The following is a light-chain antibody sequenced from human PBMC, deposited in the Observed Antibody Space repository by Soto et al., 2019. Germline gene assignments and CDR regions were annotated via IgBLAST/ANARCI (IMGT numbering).Light chain of an antibody. CDR3: QEYGSSPLYA. CDR1: QSVTSTY. Sequence: EIVLTQSPGTLSLSPGERATLSFRASQSVTSTYLAWYQQKPGQAPRLLIFATSSRATGIPDRFSGSGSGTDFTLTISRLEPEDFAVYYCQEYGSSPLYAFGQGTKLEIK. V-gene: IGKV3-20*01. J-gene: IGKJ2*01. CDR2: ATS.